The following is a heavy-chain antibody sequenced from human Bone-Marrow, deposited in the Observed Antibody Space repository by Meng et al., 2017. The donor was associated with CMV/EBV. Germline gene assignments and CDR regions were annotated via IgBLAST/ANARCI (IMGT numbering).Heavy chain of an antibody. J-gene: IGHJ4*02. CDR2: ISAYNGNT. D-gene: IGHD3-22*01. CDR1: GCTFTSYG. V-gene: IGHV1-18*01. Sequence: ASVKVSCKASGCTFTSYGISWVRQAPGQGLEWMGWISAYNGNTNYAQKLQGRVTMTTDTSTSTAYMELSRLRSDDTAVYYCARDLLYDSSGYPDYWGQGTLVTLSS. CDR3: ARDLLYDSSGYPDY.